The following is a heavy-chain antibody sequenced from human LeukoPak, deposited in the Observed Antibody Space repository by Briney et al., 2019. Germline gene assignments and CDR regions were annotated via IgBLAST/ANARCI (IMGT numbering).Heavy chain of an antibody. V-gene: IGHV3-53*01. CDR2: IYSGGST. J-gene: IGHJ4*02. CDR3: ARGLDDFWGGYYLDY. D-gene: IGHD3-3*01. Sequence: PGGSLRLSCAASGFTVSSNYMSWVRQAPEKGLEWVSVIYSGGSTYYADSVKGRFTISRDNSKNTLYLQMNSLRAEDTAVYYCARGLDDFWGGYYLDYWGQGTLVTVSS. CDR1: GFTVSSNY.